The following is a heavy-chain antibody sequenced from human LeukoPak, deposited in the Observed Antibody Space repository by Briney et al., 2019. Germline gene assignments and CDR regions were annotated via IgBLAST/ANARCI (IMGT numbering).Heavy chain of an antibody. CDR1: GGSISSYY. D-gene: IGHD5-24*01. CDR2: TSYSGRA. Sequence: KPSETLSLTCTVSGGSISSYYWSWIRQPPGRGLQCVGSTSYSGRANYNPSLKDRVTVSLDTSKNQFYLKVTSVTAADTAVYYCARRRVEMAPITEGNWFDSWGQGTPVTVSS. V-gene: IGHV4-59*08. J-gene: IGHJ5*01. CDR3: ARRRVEMAPITEGNWFDS.